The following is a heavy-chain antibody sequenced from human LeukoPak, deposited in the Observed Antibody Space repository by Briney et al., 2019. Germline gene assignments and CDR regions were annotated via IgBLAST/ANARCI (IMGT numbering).Heavy chain of an antibody. V-gene: IGHV3-9*01. J-gene: IGHJ4*02. D-gene: IGHD3-10*01. Sequence: GGSLRLSCSASGFTLEDYAMHGVRQAPGKALEEVSGISWNSGSIGYADSVKGRFTIYRDNAKNSLYLQMNSLRAEDTALYYCAKARGVKYYFDYWGQGTLVTVSS. CDR3: AKARGVKYYFDY. CDR1: GFTLEDYA. CDR2: ISWNSGSI.